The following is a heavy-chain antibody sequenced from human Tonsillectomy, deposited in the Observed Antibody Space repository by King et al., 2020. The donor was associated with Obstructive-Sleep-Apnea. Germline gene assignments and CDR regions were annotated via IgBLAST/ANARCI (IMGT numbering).Heavy chain of an antibody. Sequence: QLQESGPGLVKPSETLSLTCTVSGYSISSGYYWGWIRQPPGKGLEWIGSIYHSGSTYYNPSLKSQVTISVDTSKNQFSLKLSSVTAADTAVYYCAEDSSGYYFDYWGQGTLVTVSS. CDR3: AEDSSGYYFDY. J-gene: IGHJ4*02. CDR1: GYSISSGYY. V-gene: IGHV4-38-2*02. CDR2: IYHSGST. D-gene: IGHD3-22*01.